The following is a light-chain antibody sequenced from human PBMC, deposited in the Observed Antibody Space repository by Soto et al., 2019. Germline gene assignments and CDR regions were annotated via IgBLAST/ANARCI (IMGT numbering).Light chain of an antibody. CDR2: DAS. Sequence: EIVLTQSPATLSLSPGERATLSCRASQRISGYLGWYQQKPGQAPRLLIYDASNRATGIPVRFSGSGSGTDYTLTITNLEPVDFAIYYCQQRSNWPWTFGQGTKVDIK. J-gene: IGKJ1*01. CDR1: QRISGY. V-gene: IGKV3-11*01. CDR3: QQRSNWPWT.